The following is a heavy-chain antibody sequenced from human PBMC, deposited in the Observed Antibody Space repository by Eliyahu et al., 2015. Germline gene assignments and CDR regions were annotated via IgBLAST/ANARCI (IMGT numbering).Heavy chain of an antibody. CDR2: INYNSETI. J-gene: IGHJ3*01. D-gene: IGHD1-26*01. CDR1: GFPFXPHS. V-gene: IGHV3-48*01. Sequence: EVQLVESGGGLVQPGESLRLSCVASGFPFXPHSMNWVRQAPGKGLEWLSHINYNSETIYYADSAEGRFTISRDNAKNSLYLQLNSLRVDDTAVYFCAGDGVGASPGDVFDLWGQGTLVTVSS. CDR3: AGDGVGASPGDVFDL.